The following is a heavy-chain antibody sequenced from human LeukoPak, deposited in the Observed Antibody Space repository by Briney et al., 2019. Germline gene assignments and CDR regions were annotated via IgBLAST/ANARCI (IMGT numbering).Heavy chain of an antibody. CDR1: GFTFSTYW. V-gene: IGHV3-7*01. CDR2: IKQDGSEK. Sequence: GGSLRLSCAASGFTFSTYWMSWVRQAPGKGLELMANIKQDGSEKYYVDSVKGRFTISRDNAKNSLYLQVNSLRAEDTAVYYCAGNQRRLDYWGQGTLVTVSS. D-gene: IGHD1-14*01. J-gene: IGHJ4*02. CDR3: AGNQRRLDY.